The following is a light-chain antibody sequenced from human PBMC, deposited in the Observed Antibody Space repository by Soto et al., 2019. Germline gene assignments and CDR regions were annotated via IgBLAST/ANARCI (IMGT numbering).Light chain of an antibody. CDR3: EQAATFPLT. Sequence: DIQMTQSPSSVSASVGDRVTITCRASQGISSWLAWYQQKPGKAPKLLIYTASSLQSGVPSRFSGSGSGTDCTLPVSSPEPEDFAAYYCEQAATFPLTFGGGTKVEIK. J-gene: IGKJ4*01. CDR2: TAS. V-gene: IGKV1-12*01. CDR1: QGISSW.